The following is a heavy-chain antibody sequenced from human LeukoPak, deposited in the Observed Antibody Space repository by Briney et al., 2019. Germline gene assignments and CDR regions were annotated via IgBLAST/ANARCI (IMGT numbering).Heavy chain of an antibody. CDR2: ISYDGSNK. J-gene: IGHJ4*02. Sequence: PGGSLRLSCAASGFTFSSYSMNWVRQAPGKGLEWVAVISYDGSNKYYADSVKGRFTISRDNSKNTLYLQMNSLRAEDTAVYYCAREAVAGYFDYWGQGTLVTVSS. CDR3: AREAVAGYFDY. D-gene: IGHD6-19*01. V-gene: IGHV3-30*03. CDR1: GFTFSSYS.